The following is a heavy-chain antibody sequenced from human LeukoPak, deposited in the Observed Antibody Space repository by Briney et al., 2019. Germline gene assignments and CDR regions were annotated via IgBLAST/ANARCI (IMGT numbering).Heavy chain of an antibody. V-gene: IGHV1-69*13. CDR1: GYTFTSYA. CDR3: ARQGYSSSWYPYYFDY. CDR2: IIPIFGTA. D-gene: IGHD6-13*01. Sequence: SMKVSCKASGYTFTSYAISWVRQAPGQGLEWVGGIIPIFGTANYAQKFQGRVTITADESTSTAYMELSSLRSEDTAVYYCARQGYSSSWYPYYFDYWGQGTLVTVSS. J-gene: IGHJ4*02.